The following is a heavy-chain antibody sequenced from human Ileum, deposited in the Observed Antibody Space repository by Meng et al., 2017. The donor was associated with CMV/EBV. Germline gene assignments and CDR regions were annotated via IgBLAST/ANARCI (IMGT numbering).Heavy chain of an antibody. Sequence: SGPTLVKPTQTLTLTCTFSGFSASSTGAGLGWIRQPPGKALEWLALIYWNDDERFSPALRSRLTITKDTFKKQVVLRMTNMDPVDTATYYCVHRSKPATFDSWGQGTLVTVSS. J-gene: IGHJ4*02. CDR2: IYWNDDE. CDR1: GFSASSTGAG. V-gene: IGHV2-5*01. CDR3: VHRSKPATFDS. D-gene: IGHD1-26*01.